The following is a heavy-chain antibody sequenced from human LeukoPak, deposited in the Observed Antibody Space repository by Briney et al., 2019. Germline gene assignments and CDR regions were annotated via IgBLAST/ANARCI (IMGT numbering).Heavy chain of an antibody. CDR2: ISSNGGST. D-gene: IGHD2-2*01. J-gene: IGHJ6*03. CDR1: GFTFSSYA. Sequence: GGSLRLSCAASGFTFSSYAMHWVRQAPGKGLEYVSAISSNGGSTYYANSVKGRFTISGDNSKNTLYLQMGSLRAEDMAVYYCARVRGYCSSTSCYSEGGYYYYYYMDVWGKGTTVTVSS. V-gene: IGHV3-64*01. CDR3: ARVRGYCSSTSCYSEGGYYYYYYMDV.